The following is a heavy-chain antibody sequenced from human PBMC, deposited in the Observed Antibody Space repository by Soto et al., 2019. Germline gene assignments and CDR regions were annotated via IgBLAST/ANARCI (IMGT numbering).Heavy chain of an antibody. J-gene: IGHJ4*02. CDR2: IYYSGST. D-gene: IGHD6-19*01. V-gene: IGHV4-59*01. Sequence: PSETLSLTCTVSGGSISSYYWRWILQPPGKGLEWIGYIYYSGSTNYNPSLKSRVTISVDTSKNQFSLKLSSVTAADTAVYYCAPRSGWYSYFDYWGQGTLVTVYS. CDR1: GGSISSYY. CDR3: APRSGWYSYFDY.